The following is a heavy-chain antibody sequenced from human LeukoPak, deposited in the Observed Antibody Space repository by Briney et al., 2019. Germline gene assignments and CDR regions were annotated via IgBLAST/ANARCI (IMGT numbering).Heavy chain of an antibody. V-gene: IGHV4-34*01. D-gene: IGHD3-10*01. Sequence: SETLSPTCAVYGGSFSGYYWSWIRQPPGKGLEWIGEINHSGSTNYNPSLKSRVTISVDTSKNQFSLKLSSVTAADTAVYYCARGSGKYGMDVWGKGTTVTVSS. J-gene: IGHJ6*04. CDR1: GGSFSGYY. CDR2: INHSGST. CDR3: ARGSGKYGMDV.